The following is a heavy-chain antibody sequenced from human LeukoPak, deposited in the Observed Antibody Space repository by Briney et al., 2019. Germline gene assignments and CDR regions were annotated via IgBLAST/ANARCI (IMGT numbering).Heavy chain of an antibody. CDR1: GGSISSYY. CDR3: ARDGITMVRGVTDAFDI. D-gene: IGHD3-10*01. CDR2: IYYSGST. Sequence: PSETLSLTCTVSGGSISSYYWSWIRQPPGKGLEWIGYIYYSGSTNYNPSLKSRVTISVDTSKNQFSLKLSSVTAADTAVYYCARDGITMVRGVTDAFDIWGQGTMVTVSS. V-gene: IGHV4-59*01. J-gene: IGHJ3*02.